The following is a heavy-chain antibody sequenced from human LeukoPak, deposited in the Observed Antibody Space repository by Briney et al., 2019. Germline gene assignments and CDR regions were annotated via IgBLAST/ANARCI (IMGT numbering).Heavy chain of an antibody. CDR2: ISGSGVST. Sequence: GGSLRLSCAASGFTFSSDSMTWVRQAPGKGLEWVSTISGSGVSTFYADPVKGQFTISRDNSKNTLYLHMNSLSAEDTAVYYCAKDSFSSRWGQGTLVTVSS. CDR1: GFTFSSDS. J-gene: IGHJ4*02. D-gene: IGHD2-2*01. V-gene: IGHV3-23*01. CDR3: AKDSFSSR.